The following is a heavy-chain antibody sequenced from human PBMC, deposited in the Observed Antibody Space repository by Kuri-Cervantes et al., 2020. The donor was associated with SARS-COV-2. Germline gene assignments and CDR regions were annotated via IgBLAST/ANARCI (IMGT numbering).Heavy chain of an antibody. D-gene: IGHD1-26*01. CDR1: GFTFSSYS. CDR2: ISSSSSYI. Sequence: GESLKISCAASGFTFSSYSMNWVRQAPGKGLEWVPSISSSSSYIYYADSVKGRFTISRDNAKNSLYLQMNSLRAEDTAVYYCAKDRRMVGATRWFDPWGQGTLVTVSS. CDR3: AKDRRMVGATRWFDP. J-gene: IGHJ5*02. V-gene: IGHV3-21*01.